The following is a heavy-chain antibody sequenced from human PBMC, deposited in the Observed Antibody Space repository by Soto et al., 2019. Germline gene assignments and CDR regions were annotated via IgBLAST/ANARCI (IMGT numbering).Heavy chain of an antibody. CDR1: GFTFSSYT. Sequence: GGSLRLSCAASGFTFSSYTMHWVRQTPGRGLERVADISYDGGDKYYADSVKGRFTISRDNSKNTLYLQMNSLRAEDTALYYCAREAYSGSYDWFDPWGQET. J-gene: IGHJ5*02. CDR2: ISYDGGDK. V-gene: IGHV3-30-3*01. CDR3: AREAYSGSYDWFDP. D-gene: IGHD1-26*01.